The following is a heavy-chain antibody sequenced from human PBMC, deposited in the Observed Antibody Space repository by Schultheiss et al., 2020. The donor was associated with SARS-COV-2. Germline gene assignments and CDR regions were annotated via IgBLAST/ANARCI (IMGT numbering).Heavy chain of an antibody. Sequence: SVKVSCKASGGTFSSYAISWVRQAPGQGLEWMGGIIPIFGTANYAQKFQGRVTITADKSTSTAYMELSSLRSEDTAVYYCAREEVDTAMVFNYYYYGMDVWGQGTTVTVSS. D-gene: IGHD5-18*01. CDR3: AREEVDTAMVFNYYYYGMDV. CDR2: IIPIFGTA. V-gene: IGHV1-69*06. J-gene: IGHJ6*02. CDR1: GGTFSSYA.